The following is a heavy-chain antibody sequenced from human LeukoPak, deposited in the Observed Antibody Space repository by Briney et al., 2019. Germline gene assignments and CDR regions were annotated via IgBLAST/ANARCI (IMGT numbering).Heavy chain of an antibody. V-gene: IGHV4-59*01. D-gene: IGHD1-1*01. CDR2: IHDSGTT. Sequence: SETLALTCTVSGGSIRGYYWSWIRQPPGKGLEWLGYIHDSGTTYYNPSLKSRVSMLLDTSQNQFYLRLTSVTAADTAVYYCARVGDWNDLVYWGQGALVTVSS. CDR1: GGSIRGYY. CDR3: ARVGDWNDLVY. J-gene: IGHJ4*02.